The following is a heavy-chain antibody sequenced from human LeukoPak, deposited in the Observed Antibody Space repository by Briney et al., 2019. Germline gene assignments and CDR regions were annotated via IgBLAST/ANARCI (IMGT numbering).Heavy chain of an antibody. J-gene: IGHJ4*02. V-gene: IGHV1-8*01. CDR1: GYTFTSYD. CDR2: MNPNSGNT. Sequence: ASVRVSCKASGYTFTSYDINWVRQATGQGLEWMGWMNPNSGNTGYAQKFQGRVTMTRNTSISTAYMELSSLRSEDTAVYYCARGPNYYDSSGYSYDYWGQGTLVTVSS. D-gene: IGHD3-22*01. CDR3: ARGPNYYDSSGYSYDY.